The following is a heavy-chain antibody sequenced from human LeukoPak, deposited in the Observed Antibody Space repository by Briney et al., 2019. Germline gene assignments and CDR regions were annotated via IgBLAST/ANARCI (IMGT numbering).Heavy chain of an antibody. D-gene: IGHD7-27*01. V-gene: IGHV3-48*01. CDR3: VRDGSSWGNFDY. CDR2: ISSSSTTI. CDR1: GFTFSTYN. J-gene: IGHJ4*02. Sequence: GGTLRLSCAASGFTFSTYNMNWVRQAPGQGLEWVSYISSSSTTIYYADSVKGRFTISRDNAKNSLYLQMNSLRTEDAAVYYCVRDGSSWGNFDYWGQGTLVSVSS.